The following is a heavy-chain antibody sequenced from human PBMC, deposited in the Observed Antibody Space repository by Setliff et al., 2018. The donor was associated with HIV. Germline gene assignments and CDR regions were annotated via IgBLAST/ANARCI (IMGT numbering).Heavy chain of an antibody. Sequence: GGSLRLSCTGSGFTFSRYWMSWVRQAPGKGLEWVSAISDSGGGTYYADSVKGRFTVSRDNSKYTLYLQMNSLRVEDTAVYYCAKDKGSSGWSAWGQGTLVTVSS. CDR1: GFTFSRYW. V-gene: IGHV3-23*01. CDR2: ISDSGGGT. J-gene: IGHJ5*02. CDR3: AKDKGSSGWSA. D-gene: IGHD6-19*01.